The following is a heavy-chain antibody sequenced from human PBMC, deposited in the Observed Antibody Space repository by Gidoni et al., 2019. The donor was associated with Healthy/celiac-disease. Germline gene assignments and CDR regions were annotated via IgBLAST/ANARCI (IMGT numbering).Heavy chain of an antibody. D-gene: IGHD6-25*01. Sequence: EVQLVESGGGLVQPGGSLTLSCAASGFTFSGSAMHWVRQASGKGLEWVGRIRSKANSYATAYAASVKGRFTISRDDSKNTAYLQMNSLKTEDTAVYYCTRLSDPFDYWGQGTLVTVSS. CDR1: GFTFSGSA. CDR3: TRLSDPFDY. V-gene: IGHV3-73*02. J-gene: IGHJ4*02. CDR2: IRSKANSYAT.